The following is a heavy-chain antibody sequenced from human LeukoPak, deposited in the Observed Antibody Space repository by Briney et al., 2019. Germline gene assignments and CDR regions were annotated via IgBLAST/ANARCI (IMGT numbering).Heavy chain of an antibody. CDR3: AKERTSEGYFDY. V-gene: IGHV3-23*01. J-gene: IGHJ4*02. CDR1: GFTFSTYA. D-gene: IGHD1-1*01. Sequence: GRSLRLACAASGFTFSTYAMSWVSQAPGKGREWVSAISGSGGSTYYADSVKGRFTISRDNSKNTLYLQMNSLRAEDTAVYYCAKERTSEGYFDYWGQGTLVTVSS. CDR2: ISGSGGST.